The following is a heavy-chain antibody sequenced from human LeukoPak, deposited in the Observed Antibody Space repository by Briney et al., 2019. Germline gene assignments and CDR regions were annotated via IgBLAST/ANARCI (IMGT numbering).Heavy chain of an antibody. J-gene: IGHJ5*02. CDR2: IYYSGST. CDR3: ARGSYSNYGSWFDP. D-gene: IGHD4-11*01. Sequence: SETLSLTCTVSGGSFSSGGYYWSWIRQHPGKGLEWIGYIYYSGSTYYNPSLKSRVTISVDTSKNQFSLKLSSVTAADTAVYYCARGSYSNYGSWFDPWGQGTLVTVSS. CDR1: GGSFSSGGYY. V-gene: IGHV4-31*03.